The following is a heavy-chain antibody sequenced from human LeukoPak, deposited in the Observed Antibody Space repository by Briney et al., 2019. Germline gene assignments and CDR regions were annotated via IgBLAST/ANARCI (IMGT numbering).Heavy chain of an antibody. Sequence: PGGSLRLSRVASGFTFGKYWMSWVRQAAGKGLEWVANIKLDGSEKNYVDSVKGRFTISRDNTKNSLYLQMNSLRAEDTAVFYCARDQYDTWSRRGNFDSWGQGTLVIVSS. J-gene: IGHJ4*02. CDR2: IKLDGSEK. CDR1: GFTFGKYW. D-gene: IGHD3/OR15-3a*01. CDR3: ARDQYDTWSRRGNFDS. V-gene: IGHV3-7*03.